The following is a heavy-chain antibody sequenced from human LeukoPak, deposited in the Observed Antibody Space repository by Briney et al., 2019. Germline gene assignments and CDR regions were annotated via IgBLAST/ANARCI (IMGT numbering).Heavy chain of an antibody. CDR3: ARDPNWFDP. CDR1: GGSTSSYY. Sequence: SETLSLTCTVSGGSTSSYYWSWIRQPPGKGLEWIGSIYHSGSTYYNPSLKSRVTISVDTSKNQFSLKLSSVTAADTAVYYCARDPNWFDPWGQGTLVTVSS. CDR2: IYHSGST. V-gene: IGHV4-38-2*02. J-gene: IGHJ5*02.